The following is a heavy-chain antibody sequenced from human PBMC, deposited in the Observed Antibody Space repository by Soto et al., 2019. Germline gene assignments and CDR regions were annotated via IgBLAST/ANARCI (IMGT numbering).Heavy chain of an antibody. Sequence: QVQLVESGGGVVQPGRSLRLSCAASGFTFSSYAMHWVRQAPGKGLEWVAVISYDVINKHYADSVKGRFSTSRDDSANALYLQMNSLRAEQTAVYYCVKDVYLDSYYLDYWGQGNLVTVSS. CDR1: GFTFSSYA. J-gene: IGHJ4*02. CDR3: VKDVYLDSYYLDY. D-gene: IGHD3-9*01. V-gene: IGHV3-30-3*01. CDR2: ISYDVINK.